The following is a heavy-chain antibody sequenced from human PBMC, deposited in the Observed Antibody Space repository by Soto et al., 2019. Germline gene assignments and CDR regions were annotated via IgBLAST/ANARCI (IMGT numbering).Heavy chain of an antibody. CDR1: GVAFSFYS. CDR2: ISGNGGTT. CDR3: AKDRGGFTSGWEFFDF. J-gene: IGHJ4*02. V-gene: IGHV3-23*01. D-gene: IGHD6-19*01. Sequence: EVVLLESGGGLVQPGGSLRLSCEVSGVAFSFYSMSWVRQAPGKGLEWVASISGNGGTTYYAASGKGRFTFSRDNSKNTVYLQMNSLRGEDTAVYYCAKDRGGFTSGWEFFDFWGQRTLVTVSS.